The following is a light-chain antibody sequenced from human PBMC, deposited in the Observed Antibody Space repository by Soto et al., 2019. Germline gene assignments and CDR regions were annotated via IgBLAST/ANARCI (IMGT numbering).Light chain of an antibody. CDR2: EVI. CDR1: SSDVGGYNY. CDR3: SSYAGSNTPDV. Sequence: QSALTQPPSASGSPGQSVTISCTGTSSDVGGYNYVSWYQQHPGKAPKLLIYEVIKRPSGVPDRFSASRSGNTASLTVSGLQAEDEAENYCSSYAGSNTPDVFGTGTKLTVL. J-gene: IGLJ1*01. V-gene: IGLV2-8*01.